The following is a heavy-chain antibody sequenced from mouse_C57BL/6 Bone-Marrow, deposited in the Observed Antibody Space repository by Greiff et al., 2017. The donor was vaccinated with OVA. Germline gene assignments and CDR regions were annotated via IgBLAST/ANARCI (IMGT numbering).Heavy chain of an antibody. Sequence: QVQLQQSGAELVRPGSSVKLSCKASGYTFTSYWMHWVKQRPIQGLEWIGNIDPSDSETHYNQKFKDKATLTVDKSSSTAYMQLSSLTSEDSAVYYCARSPRNYYGSTSWYFDVWGTGTTVTVSS. D-gene: IGHD1-1*01. J-gene: IGHJ1*03. CDR3: ARSPRNYYGSTSWYFDV. CDR1: GYTFTSYW. CDR2: IDPSDSET. V-gene: IGHV1-52*01.